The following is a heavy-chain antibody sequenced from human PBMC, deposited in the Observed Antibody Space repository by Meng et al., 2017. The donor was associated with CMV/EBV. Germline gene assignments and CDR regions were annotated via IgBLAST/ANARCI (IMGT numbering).Heavy chain of an antibody. V-gene: IGHV3-72*01. CDR3: ARLHDYGDPRGDY. Sequence: GESLKISCAASGFTFDDYAMHWVRQAPGKGLEWVGRTRNKANSYTTEYAASVKGRFTISRDDSKNSLYLQMNSLKTEDTAVYYCARLHDYGDPRGDYWGQGTLVTVSS. CDR2: TRNKANSYTT. J-gene: IGHJ4*02. D-gene: IGHD4-17*01. CDR1: GFTFDDYA.